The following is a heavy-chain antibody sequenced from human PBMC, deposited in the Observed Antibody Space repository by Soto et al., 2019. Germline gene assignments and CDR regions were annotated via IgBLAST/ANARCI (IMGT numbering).Heavy chain of an antibody. Sequence: ASVEVSCKASVYTFTSYDINWVRQATGQGLEWMGWMNPNSGNTGYAQKFQGRVTMTRNTSISTAYMELSSLRSEDTAVYYCARGHGSTWEWFGEFPLGPSMNWFDPWGQGTLVTVSS. CDR1: VYTFTSYD. V-gene: IGHV1-8*01. J-gene: IGHJ5*02. CDR3: ARGHGSTWEWFGEFPLGPSMNWFDP. CDR2: MNPNSGNT. D-gene: IGHD3-10*01.